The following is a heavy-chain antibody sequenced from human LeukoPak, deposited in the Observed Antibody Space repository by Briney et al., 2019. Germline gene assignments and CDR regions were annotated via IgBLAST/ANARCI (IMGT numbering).Heavy chain of an antibody. CDR2: ISGSGGST. J-gene: IGHJ4*02. Sequence: GGSLRLSCAASGFTFSSYAMSWVRQAPGKGLEWVSAISGSGGSTYYADSVKGRFTISRDNSKNTLYLQMNSLRAEDTAVYYCAAGDYYDSSGPLWGFDYWGQGTLVTVSS. CDR1: GFTFSSYA. V-gene: IGHV3-23*01. D-gene: IGHD3-22*01. CDR3: AAGDYYDSSGPLWGFDY.